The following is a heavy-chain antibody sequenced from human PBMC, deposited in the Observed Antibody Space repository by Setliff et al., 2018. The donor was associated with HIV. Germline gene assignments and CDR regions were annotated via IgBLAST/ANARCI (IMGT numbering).Heavy chain of an antibody. CDR3: ARSGALATSTWSPFDY. J-gene: IGHJ4*01. Sequence: PSETLSLTCAVYGGSFSGYFWSWIRQSPGKGLQWIGEINHSGSTTYNPSLKSRVTISVDTSKNQFSLKLSAVTAADTALYYCARSGALATSTWSPFDYWGHGNQVT. V-gene: IGHV4-34*01. D-gene: IGHD6-19*01. CDR1: GGSFSGYF. CDR2: INHSGST.